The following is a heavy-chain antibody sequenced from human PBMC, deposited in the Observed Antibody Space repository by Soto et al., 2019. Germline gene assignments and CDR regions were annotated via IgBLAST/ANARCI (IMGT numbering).Heavy chain of an antibody. CDR2: IIPIFGTA. CDR1: GGTFSSYA. D-gene: IGHD3-22*01. Sequence: QVQLVQSGAEVKKPGSSVKVSCKASGGTFSSYAISWGRQAPGQGLEWMGGIIPIFGTANYAQKFQGRVTITADKSTSTAYMELSSLRSEDTAVYYCARAGGYYYDSSGYYNGYWGQGTLVTVSS. V-gene: IGHV1-69*06. J-gene: IGHJ4*02. CDR3: ARAGGYYYDSSGYYNGY.